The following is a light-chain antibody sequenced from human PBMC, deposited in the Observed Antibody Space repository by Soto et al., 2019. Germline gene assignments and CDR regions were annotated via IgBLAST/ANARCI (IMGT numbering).Light chain of an antibody. CDR3: QQFYTWPVT. V-gene: IGKV3-15*01. J-gene: IGKJ4*01. Sequence: EIVLTQSPGTLSLSPGERVTLSCRASQSVNSSYLAWYQHKPGQAPGLLISGASTGATGIPARFSGSGSGTEFTLTINSLQSEDFAVYYCQQFYTWPVTFGGGTKV. CDR1: QSVNSSY. CDR2: GAS.